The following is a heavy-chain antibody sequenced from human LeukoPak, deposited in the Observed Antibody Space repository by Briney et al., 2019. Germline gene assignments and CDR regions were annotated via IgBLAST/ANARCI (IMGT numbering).Heavy chain of an antibody. CDR3: ARRTPWPYGMDV. CDR2: ISYSGST. Sequence: PSETLSLTCTVSGGSITSYHWSWIRQPPGKGLEWIGYISYSGSTNYNPSLKSRVTISVDTSKNQFSLKLSSVTAADTAVYYCARRTPWPYGMDVWGQGTTVTVSS. J-gene: IGHJ6*02. D-gene: IGHD5-12*01. CDR1: GGSITSYH. V-gene: IGHV4-59*01.